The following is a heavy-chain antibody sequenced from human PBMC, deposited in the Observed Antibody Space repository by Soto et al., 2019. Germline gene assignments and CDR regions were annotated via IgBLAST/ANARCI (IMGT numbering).Heavy chain of an antibody. V-gene: IGHV1-18*01. CDR2: INPYNGNT. Sequence: QVQLVQSGAEVKKPGASVKVSCKASGYTFTSYGISWVRQAPGQGLEWMGWINPYNGNTNYAQKLQGRVTMTTYTSTNTAYMELRSLRSYDTAVYYCARDWFGIDYWVQGILVTVSS. D-gene: IGHD3-16*01. CDR3: ARDWFGIDY. J-gene: IGHJ4*02. CDR1: GYTFTSYG.